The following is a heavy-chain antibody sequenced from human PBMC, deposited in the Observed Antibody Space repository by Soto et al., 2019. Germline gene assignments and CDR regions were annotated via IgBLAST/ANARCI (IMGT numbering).Heavy chain of an antibody. CDR1: GGSISDYY. CDR2: MYDSGST. J-gene: IGHJ4*02. D-gene: IGHD3-10*01. V-gene: IGHV4-4*09. CDR3: ARNMAY. Sequence: QVQLQESGPGLVKPSETLSLTCTVSGGSISDYYWSWIRQPPGKGLEWIGYMYDSGSTRYNPSLHGRVTIPVDTSKHQFSLNLRSVTAADTAVYYCARNMAYWGQGTLVTVSS.